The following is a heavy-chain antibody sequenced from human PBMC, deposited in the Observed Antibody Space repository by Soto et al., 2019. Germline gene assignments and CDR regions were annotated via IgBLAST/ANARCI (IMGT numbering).Heavy chain of an antibody. CDR1: GGTFSSYA. CDR2: IIPIFGTA. D-gene: IGHD3-22*01. CDR3: ARDAYYYDSSGYSNAYYYYGMDV. J-gene: IGHJ6*02. V-gene: IGHV1-69*01. Sequence: QVQLVQSGAEVKKPGSSVKVSCKASGGTFSSYAISWVRQAPGQGLEWMGGIIPIFGTANYAQKFQGRVTITADESTSTAYMELSSLRSEDTAVYYCARDAYYYDSSGYSNAYYYYGMDVWGQGTAVTVSS.